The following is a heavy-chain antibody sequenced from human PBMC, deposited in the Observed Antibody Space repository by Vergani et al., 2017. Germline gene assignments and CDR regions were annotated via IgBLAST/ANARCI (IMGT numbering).Heavy chain of an antibody. D-gene: IGHD6-19*01. CDR2: IYYSGST. Sequence: QLQLQESGPGLVKPSATLSLTCSVSGASIRSSNYYWGWIRQPPGKGLEWIASIYYSGSTYYNPSLKSRVTISVDTPKNQFSLKLSSVTAADTAVYFCARHSTVEWLVKLGRIVPWGERGLVTVSS. CDR1: GASIRSSNYY. CDR3: ARHSTVEWLVKLGRIVP. J-gene: IGHJ5*02. V-gene: IGHV4-39*01.